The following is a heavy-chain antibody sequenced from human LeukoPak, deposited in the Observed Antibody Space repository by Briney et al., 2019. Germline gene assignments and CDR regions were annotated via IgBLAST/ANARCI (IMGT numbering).Heavy chain of an antibody. D-gene: IGHD6-19*01. Sequence: PGGSLRLSCAASGFTFSNAWMSWVRQAPGKGLEWVGRIKSKTDGGATDYAAPVKGRFTISRDDSKNTLYLQINSLKTEDTAVYYCTTDRQQWPTSDYWGQGTLVTVSS. V-gene: IGHV3-15*01. J-gene: IGHJ4*02. CDR3: TTDRQQWPTSDY. CDR1: GFTFSNAW. CDR2: IKSKTDGGAT.